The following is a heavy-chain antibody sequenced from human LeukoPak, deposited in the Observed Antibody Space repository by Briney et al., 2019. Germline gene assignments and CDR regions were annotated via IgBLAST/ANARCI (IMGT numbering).Heavy chain of an antibody. V-gene: IGHV1-2*02. CDR3: ARVSSTTWKDFDN. J-gene: IGHJ4*02. CDR1: GYTFTGYS. CDR2: INPKSGGS. Sequence: ASVKVSCKASGYTFTGYSMHWVRQAPGQGLEWMGWINPKSGGSNYAQKFQGRVTMTRDTSITTAYMELGRLRSDDTAVYYCARVSSTTWKDFDNWGQGTLVTVSS. D-gene: IGHD6-13*01.